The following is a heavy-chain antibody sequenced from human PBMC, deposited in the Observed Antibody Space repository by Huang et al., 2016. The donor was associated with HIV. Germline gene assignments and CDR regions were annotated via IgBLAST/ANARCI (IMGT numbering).Heavy chain of an antibody. CDR2: VSDRGTV. Sequence: QVQLRESGPGLVKASETLSLDCSVSGGSINSHLWSWIRQSPGGGLELVGTVSDRGTVNYYPLFGGRVTMSIDMSKGRFSIQLTSVTAADTAMYYCSRDISVTSKSGSYYGGIFDLWGQGTRVMVSS. V-gene: IGHV4-59*11. CDR1: GGSINSHL. J-gene: IGHJ3*01. CDR3: SRDISVTSKSGSYYGGIFDL. D-gene: IGHD3-10*01.